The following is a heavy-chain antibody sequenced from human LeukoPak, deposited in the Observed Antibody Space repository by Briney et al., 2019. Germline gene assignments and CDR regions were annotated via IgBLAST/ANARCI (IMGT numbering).Heavy chain of an antibody. Sequence: VASVKVSCKASGYTFTTYDINWVRQATGQGLEWMGWMNPNTGDTGYAQKFQGRVTLTRNTSISTAYMELSSLRSEDTAVYYCARSRRITVFGVPKGGWFDPWGQGTLVTVSS. D-gene: IGHD3-3*01. CDR2: MNPNTGDT. CDR3: ARSRRITVFGVPKGGWFDP. CDR1: GYTFTTYD. V-gene: IGHV1-8*03. J-gene: IGHJ5*02.